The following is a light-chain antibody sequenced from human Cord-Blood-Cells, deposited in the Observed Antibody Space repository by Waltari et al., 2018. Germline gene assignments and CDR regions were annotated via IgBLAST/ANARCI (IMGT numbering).Light chain of an antibody. CDR2: GAS. CDR3: QQYGSSRVT. Sequence: IALTHSPGTLSSSPAERATLSCTASQSVSSSYLAWYQQKPGQAPQLLIYGASSRATGIPDRFSGSGSGTDFTLTISSLEPEDFAVYYCQQYGSSRVTFGPGTKVDIK. CDR1: QSVSSSY. V-gene: IGKV3-20*01. J-gene: IGKJ3*01.